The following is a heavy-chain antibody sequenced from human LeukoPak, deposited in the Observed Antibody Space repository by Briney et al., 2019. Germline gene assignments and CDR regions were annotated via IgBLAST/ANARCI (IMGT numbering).Heavy chain of an antibody. V-gene: IGHV3-7*01. Sequence: PGGSLRLSCAASGFTFSSYWMSWVRQAPGKGLEWVANIKQDGSEKYYVDSVKGRFTISRDNAKNSLYLQMNSLRAEDTAVYYCARDRPYSSGYPRGVAVDYWGQGTLVTVSS. CDR2: IKQDGSEK. D-gene: IGHD3-22*01. CDR3: ARDRPYSSGYPRGVAVDY. J-gene: IGHJ4*02. CDR1: GFTFSSYW.